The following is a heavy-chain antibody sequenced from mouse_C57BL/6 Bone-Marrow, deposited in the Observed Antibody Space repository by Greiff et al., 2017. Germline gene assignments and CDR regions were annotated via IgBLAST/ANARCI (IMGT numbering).Heavy chain of an antibody. CDR3: ARKSLFYYDYDAGLYYYAMDY. D-gene: IGHD2-4*01. CDR2: IDPSDSYT. Sequence: QVQLQQPGAELVKPGASVKLSCKASGYTFTSYWMQWVKQRPGQGLEWIGEIDPSDSYTNYNQKFKGKATLTVDTSSSTAYMQLSSLTSEDSAVYYCARKSLFYYDYDAGLYYYAMDYWGQGTSVTVSS. CDR1: GYTFTSYW. J-gene: IGHJ4*01. V-gene: IGHV1-50*01.